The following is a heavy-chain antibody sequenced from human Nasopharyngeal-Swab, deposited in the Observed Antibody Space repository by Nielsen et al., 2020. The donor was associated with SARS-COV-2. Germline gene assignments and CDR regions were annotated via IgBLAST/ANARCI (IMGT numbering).Heavy chain of an antibody. CDR2: ISGSGDISGSGGST. Sequence: GESLKISCVASGFTYKYGMSWVRQAPGKGLEWVAAISGSGDISGSGGSTYYADSVKGRFTISRDNSKNTLSLQMNGLGAEDTAVYYCAKDLRGPYFFWGQGTLVTVSS. J-gene: IGHJ4*02. D-gene: IGHD2/OR15-2a*01. CDR3: AKDLRGPYFF. V-gene: IGHV3-23*01. CDR1: GFTYKYG.